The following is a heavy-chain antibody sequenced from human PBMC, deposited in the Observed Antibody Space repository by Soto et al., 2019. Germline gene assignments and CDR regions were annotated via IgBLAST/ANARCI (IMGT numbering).Heavy chain of an antibody. CDR3: AREEGFRITMDRGRWFDP. CDR1: GYTFTGYY. CDR2: VNPISGDT. Sequence: QIQLVQSGAEVKKPGASVKVSCRASGYTFTGYYLHWVRQAPGQGLEWMGWVNPISGDTNYAQKFQDRVIMTRDRSINPVHMELSRLRSDDTAVYYCAREEGFRITMDRGRWFDPWGQGTLVTVSS. J-gene: IGHJ5*02. D-gene: IGHD3-10*01. V-gene: IGHV1-2*02.